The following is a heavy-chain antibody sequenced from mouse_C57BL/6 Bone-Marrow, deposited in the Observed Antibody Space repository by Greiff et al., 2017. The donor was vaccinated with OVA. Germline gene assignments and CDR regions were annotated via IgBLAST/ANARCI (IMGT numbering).Heavy chain of an antibody. V-gene: IGHV1-76*01. CDR1: GYTFTDYY. J-gene: IGHJ4*01. D-gene: IGHD1-1*01. CDR2: IYPGSGNT. CDR3: ARADYYGSSYDAMDY. Sequence: VQLQQSGAELVRPGASVKLSCKASGYTFTDYYINWVKQRPGQGLEWIARIYPGSGNTYYNEKFKGKATLTAEKSSSTAYMQLSSLTSEDSAVYFCARADYYGSSYDAMDYWGRGTSVTVSA.